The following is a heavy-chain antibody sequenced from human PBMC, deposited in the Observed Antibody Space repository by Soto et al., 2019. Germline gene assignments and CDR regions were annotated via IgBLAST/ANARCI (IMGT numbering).Heavy chain of an antibody. D-gene: IGHD3-9*01. J-gene: IGHJ6*02. Sequence: QVQLVQSGAEVKKPGSSVKVSCKASGGTFSSYAISWVRQAPGQGLEWMGRIIPILGIANHAQKFQGRVTITADKSTSTAYMELSSLRSEDTAVYYCARGTYYDILTGYRGYYGMDVWGQGTTVTVSS. CDR1: GGTFSSYA. CDR2: IIPILGIA. V-gene: IGHV1-69*02. CDR3: ARGTYYDILTGYRGYYGMDV.